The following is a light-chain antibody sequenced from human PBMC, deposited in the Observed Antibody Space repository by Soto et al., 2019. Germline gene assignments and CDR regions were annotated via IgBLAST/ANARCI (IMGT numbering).Light chain of an antibody. V-gene: IGKV3-11*01. CDR3: HQRSNWPLLT. CDR1: QSVSNY. Sequence: EIVLTQSPATLSLSPGERATLSCRASQSVSNYLAWYQQKPGQAPRLLIYDASNRATGIPARFSGSGSGTDFTLTISSLEPEDFAVYYCHQRSNWPLLTFGGGKKVEIK. CDR2: DAS. J-gene: IGKJ4*01.